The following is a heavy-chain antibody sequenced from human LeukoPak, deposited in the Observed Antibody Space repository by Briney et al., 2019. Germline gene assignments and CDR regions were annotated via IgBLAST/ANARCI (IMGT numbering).Heavy chain of an antibody. Sequence: TLSLTCTVSGGAISGYYWSWIRQPAGKGLEWLGRVYSSGSTKYNPSLESRVTMSVDTSKNQFSLKLNFVTAADTAVYYCARVGSGYDFFDYWGQGTLVTVSS. CDR1: GGAISGYY. D-gene: IGHD3/OR15-3a*01. J-gene: IGHJ4*02. V-gene: IGHV4-4*07. CDR2: VYSSGST. CDR3: ARVGSGYDFFDY.